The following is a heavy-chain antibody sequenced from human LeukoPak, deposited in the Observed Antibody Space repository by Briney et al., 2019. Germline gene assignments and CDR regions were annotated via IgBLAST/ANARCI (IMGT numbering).Heavy chain of an antibody. Sequence: SETLSLTCTVSGASISSSSSYWGWIRQPPVKGLEWLGKIYSRGNTYYKRSLRSRVTIAIDTSKNQFSLRLTSVAAADTAVYYCARARYHTEMTYFRTVYYFDYWGQGTLVTVSS. J-gene: IGHJ4*02. V-gene: IGHV4-39*07. CDR2: IYSRGNT. D-gene: IGHD3-9*01. CDR3: ARARYHTEMTYFRTVYYFDY. CDR1: GASISSSSSY.